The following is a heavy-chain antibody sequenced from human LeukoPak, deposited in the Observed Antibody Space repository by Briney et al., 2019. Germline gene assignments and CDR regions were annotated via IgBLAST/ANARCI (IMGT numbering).Heavy chain of an antibody. CDR2: MNPNNGKT. CDR3: ARGSRDGYSVLFDY. J-gene: IGHJ4*02. Sequence: ASVKVSCKASGYTFTSYDINWVRQATGQGLEWMRWMNPNNGKTGYAQKFQGRVTMTRDTSISTAYMELSSLRSEDTAVYYCARGSRDGYSVLFDYWGQGTLVTVSS. D-gene: IGHD5/OR15-5a*01. CDR1: GYTFTSYD. V-gene: IGHV1-8*01.